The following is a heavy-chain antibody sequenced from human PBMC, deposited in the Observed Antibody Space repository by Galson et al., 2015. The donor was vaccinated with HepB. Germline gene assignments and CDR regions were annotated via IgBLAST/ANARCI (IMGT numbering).Heavy chain of an antibody. D-gene: IGHD5-18*01. V-gene: IGHV4-39*01. CDR3: ARSHHLWLGVIDY. J-gene: IGHJ4*02. CDR1: GGSISSSFFY. Sequence: ETLSLTCTVSGGSISSSFFYWGWIRQPPGKGLEWIGSIYYSGSTYYNPSLKSRVTISVDTSKNQFSLKLNSVTAADTAVYYCARSHHLWLGVIDYWGQGTLVTVSS. CDR2: IYYSGST.